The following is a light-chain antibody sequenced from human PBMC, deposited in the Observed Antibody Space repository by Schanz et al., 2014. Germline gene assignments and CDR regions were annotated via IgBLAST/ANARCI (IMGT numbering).Light chain of an antibody. CDR3: QHYGNLRWT. Sequence: DIQMTQSPSTLSASVGDRVTITCRASQSISTWLAWYQQKPGKAPKVLIYDASSLGSGVPSRFSGSGSGTDFTFTISSLQPEDIGTYYCQHYGNLRWTFGQGTRLEIK. J-gene: IGKJ5*01. CDR1: QSISTW. CDR2: DAS. V-gene: IGKV1-5*01.